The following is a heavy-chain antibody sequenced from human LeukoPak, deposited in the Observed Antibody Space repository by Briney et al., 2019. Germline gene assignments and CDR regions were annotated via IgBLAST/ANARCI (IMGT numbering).Heavy chain of an antibody. Sequence: ASVKVSCKASGYTFTGYYMHWVRQAPGQGLEWMGWINPNSGGTNYAQKFRGRVTMTRDTSISTAYMELSRLRSDDTAVYYCARAFEYYYDSSGYLGFDYWGQGTLVTVSS. V-gene: IGHV1-2*02. D-gene: IGHD3-22*01. CDR1: GYTFTGYY. CDR2: INPNSGGT. J-gene: IGHJ4*02. CDR3: ARAFEYYYDSSGYLGFDY.